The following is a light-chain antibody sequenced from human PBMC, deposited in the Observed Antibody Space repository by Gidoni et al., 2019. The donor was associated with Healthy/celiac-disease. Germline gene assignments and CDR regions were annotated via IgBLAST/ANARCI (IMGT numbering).Light chain of an antibody. J-gene: IGKJ3*01. V-gene: IGKV3-11*01. Sequence: EIVLTQSPATLSLSPGERATLSCRASQSVSSYLAWYQQKPGQAPRLLIYDASNRATGIPARFSGSGSWTYFTLTISSLEPEDFAVYYCQQRSNWFLTFGPGTKVDIK. CDR3: QQRSNWFLT. CDR2: DAS. CDR1: QSVSSY.